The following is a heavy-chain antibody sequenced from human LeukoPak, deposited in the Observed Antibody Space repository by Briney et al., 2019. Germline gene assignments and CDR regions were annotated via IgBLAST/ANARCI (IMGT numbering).Heavy chain of an antibody. CDR3: ARSGDRAYYYYMDV. J-gene: IGHJ6*03. V-gene: IGHV3-11*04. Sequence: GGSLRLSCAASGFTFSDSYMSWIRQAPGKGLEWISSISSVGNTIYYADSVKGRFTISRDNARNSLYLQMNSLRAEDTAVYYCARSGDRAYYYYMDVWGKGTTVTVSS. CDR1: GFTFSDSY. D-gene: IGHD2-21*02. CDR2: ISSVGNTI.